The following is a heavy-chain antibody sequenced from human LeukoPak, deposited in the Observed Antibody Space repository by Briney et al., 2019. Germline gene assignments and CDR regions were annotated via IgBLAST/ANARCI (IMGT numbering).Heavy chain of an antibody. CDR1: EFSFSTNW. D-gene: IGHD1-26*01. CDR3: ARPREGGATPYYFYYMDV. J-gene: IGHJ6*03. Sequence: GGSLRLSCATSEFSFSTNWMHWVRQTPGKGLEWVAELNEDGSVKYYVDSVKGRFTISRDNAKSLLFLQMYNLRTEDTGVYYCARPREGGATPYYFYYMDVWGKGTTVTVSS. CDR2: LNEDGSVK. V-gene: IGHV3-7*01.